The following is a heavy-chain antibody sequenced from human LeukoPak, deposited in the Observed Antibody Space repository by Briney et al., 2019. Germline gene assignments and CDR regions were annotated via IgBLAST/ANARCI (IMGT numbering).Heavy chain of an antibody. V-gene: IGHV3-30*04. J-gene: IGHJ4*02. CDR3: ARGAHYGGNSPDY. Sequence: GRSLRLSCAAFGFNFGSYAMHWVRQAPDKGLQWVAVIWYDGSNKYYADSVKGRFIISRDNSKSTVFLQMNSLRIEDTGVYYCARGAHYGGNSPDYWGQGALVTVSS. CDR1: GFNFGSYA. D-gene: IGHD4-23*01. CDR2: IWYDGSNK.